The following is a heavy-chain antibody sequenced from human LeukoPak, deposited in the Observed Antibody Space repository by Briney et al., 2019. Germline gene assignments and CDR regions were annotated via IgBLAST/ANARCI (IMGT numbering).Heavy chain of an antibody. D-gene: IGHD1-26*01. V-gene: IGHV3-23*01. Sequence: GGSLRLSCAASGLTFSSYAMSWVRQTPGKGLEWVSTITESGDNTHYTESVKGRFTFSRDNSRNTMYLQMDSLRAEDTAIYYCATDYTPYVGASADWGQGTLVTVSS. CDR2: ITESGDNT. CDR3: ATDYTPYVGASAD. CDR1: GLTFSSYA. J-gene: IGHJ4*02.